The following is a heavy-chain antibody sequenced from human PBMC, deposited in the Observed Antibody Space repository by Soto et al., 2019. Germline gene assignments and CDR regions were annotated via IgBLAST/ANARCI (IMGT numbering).Heavy chain of an antibody. CDR1: GGSFSGYY. Sequence: SETLSLTCAVYGGSFSGYYWSWIRQPPGKGLEWIGEINHSGSTNYNPSLKSRVTISVDTSKNQFSLKLSSVTAADTAAYYCARGGEKGYAYWGQGALVTVSS. CDR3: ARGGEKGYAY. V-gene: IGHV4-34*01. J-gene: IGHJ4*02. CDR2: INHSGST. D-gene: IGHD3-16*01.